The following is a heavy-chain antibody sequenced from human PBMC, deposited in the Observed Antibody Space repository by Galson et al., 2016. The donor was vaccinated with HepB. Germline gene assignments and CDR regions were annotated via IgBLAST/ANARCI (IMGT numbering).Heavy chain of an antibody. CDR3: ARDRFDFRSGYSSV. CDR2: ISQDGSET. Sequence: SLRLSCAASRFTFSNYWMNWVRQAPGKGLEWVANISQDGSETYYVDSVKGRFTISRDNAKNSLYLQMHSLRAEDTAVYYCARDRFDFRSGYSSVWGQGTLVTVSS. D-gene: IGHD3-3*01. J-gene: IGHJ4*02. V-gene: IGHV3-7*03. CDR1: RFTFSNYW.